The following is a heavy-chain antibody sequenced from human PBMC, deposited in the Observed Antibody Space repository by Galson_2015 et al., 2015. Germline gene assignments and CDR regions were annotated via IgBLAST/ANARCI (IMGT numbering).Heavy chain of an antibody. CDR2: ISYDGSNK. D-gene: IGHD4-17*01. CDR3: ARGDNDYGDYEANWYFEL. V-gene: IGHV3-30*01. J-gene: IGHJ2*01. CDR1: GLTFSSYA. Sequence: SLRLSCAASGLTFSSYAMHWVRQAPGKGLEWVAVISYDGSNKYYADSVKGRFTISRDNSKNTLYLQMNSLRAEDTAVYYCARGDNDYGDYEANWYFELWGRGTLVTVSS.